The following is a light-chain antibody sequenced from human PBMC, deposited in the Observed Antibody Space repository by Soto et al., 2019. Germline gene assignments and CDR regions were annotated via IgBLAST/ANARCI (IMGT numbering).Light chain of an antibody. CDR3: QHYGYPQWT. V-gene: IGKV3-20*01. J-gene: IGKJ1*01. Sequence: EIVLTQSPGTLSLSPGERATLSCRASQSVSNSYLAWYQQKPGQAPRLLIYGASRRATGIPDRFSGSGSGTDFTLTISSLEPEDFAVYYWQHYGYPQWTFGQGTKVEIK. CDR2: GAS. CDR1: QSVSNSY.